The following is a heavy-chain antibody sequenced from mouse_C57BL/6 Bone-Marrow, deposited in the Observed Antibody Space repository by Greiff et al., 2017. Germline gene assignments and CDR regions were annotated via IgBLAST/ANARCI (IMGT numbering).Heavy chain of an antibody. D-gene: IGHD3-2*02. CDR2: IYPGAGDT. Sequence: QVQLQQSGAELVKPGASVKISCKASGYAFSSYWMKWVKQRPGKGLEWIGKIYPGAGDTNYNGKFKGKATLTAATSSSTAYMQLSRLTSEDSAVYFCAREAQAYDYWGQGTTLTVSS. J-gene: IGHJ2*01. V-gene: IGHV1-80*01. CDR3: AREAQAYDY. CDR1: GYAFSSYW.